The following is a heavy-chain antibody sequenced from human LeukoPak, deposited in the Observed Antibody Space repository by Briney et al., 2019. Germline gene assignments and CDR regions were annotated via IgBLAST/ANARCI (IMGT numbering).Heavy chain of an antibody. Sequence: ASVKVSCKASGYTFTSYGISWVRQAPGQGLEWMGRINPNSGGTNYAQKFQGRVTMTRDTSISTAYMELSRLRSDDTAVYYCARERLEFDYWGQGTLVTVSS. D-gene: IGHD1-1*01. CDR1: GYTFTSYG. CDR2: INPNSGGT. V-gene: IGHV1-2*06. J-gene: IGHJ4*02. CDR3: ARERLEFDY.